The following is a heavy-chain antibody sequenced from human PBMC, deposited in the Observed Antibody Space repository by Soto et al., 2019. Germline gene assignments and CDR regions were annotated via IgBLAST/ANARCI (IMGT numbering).Heavy chain of an antibody. Sequence: ASVKVSCKASGYTFTTYAISWLRQAPGQGLEWMGWINAGNGNTKYSQKFQGRVTITRDTSASTVYMELSSLRSEDTAVYYCARDMGFGLSDYWGQGTLVTVSS. CDR3: ARDMGFGLSDY. J-gene: IGHJ4*02. CDR1: GYTFTTYA. V-gene: IGHV1-3*01. CDR2: INAGNGNT. D-gene: IGHD3-10*01.